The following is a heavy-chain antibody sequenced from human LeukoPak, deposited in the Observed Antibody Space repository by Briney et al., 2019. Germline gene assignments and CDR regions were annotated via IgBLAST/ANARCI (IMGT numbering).Heavy chain of an antibody. CDR2: ISSSSSYI. CDR1: GFTFSNAW. D-gene: IGHD4-11*01. CDR3: ARDAATSYSNYEDY. J-gene: IGHJ4*02. V-gene: IGHV3-21*01. Sequence: PGGSLRLSCAASGFTFSNAWMSWVRQAPGKGLEWVSSISSSSSYIYYADSVKGRFTISRDNAKNSLYLQMNSLRAEDTAVYYCARDAATSYSNYEDYWGQGTLVTVSS.